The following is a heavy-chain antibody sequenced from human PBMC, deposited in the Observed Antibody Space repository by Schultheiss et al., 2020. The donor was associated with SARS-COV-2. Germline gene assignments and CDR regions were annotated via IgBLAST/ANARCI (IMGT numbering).Heavy chain of an antibody. V-gene: IGHV3-21*01. CDR1: GFTFSSYS. CDR2: ISSSSSYI. J-gene: IGHJ6*02. CDR3: ARDSLDDILTGYDDGMDV. D-gene: IGHD3-9*01. Sequence: GGSLRLSCAASGFTFSSYSMNWVRQAPGKGLEWVSSISSSSSYIYYADSVKGRFTISRDNAKNSLYLQMNSLRAEDTAVYYCARDSLDDILTGYDDGMDVWGQGTTVTVSS.